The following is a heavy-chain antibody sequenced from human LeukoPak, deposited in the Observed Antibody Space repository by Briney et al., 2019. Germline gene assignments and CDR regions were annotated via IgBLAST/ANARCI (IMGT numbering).Heavy chain of an antibody. V-gene: IGHV3-48*04. CDR2: ISAASRGV. Sequence: PGGSLRLSCAASGFTFSTYSMSWVRQAPGKGLEWISHISAASRGVYYADSVKGRLTISRDNAKKSLYLQMNSLRAEDTAVYFCARVLGCTNGVCHDAFDIWGQGTVVTVSS. CDR1: GFTFSTYS. CDR3: ARVLGCTNGVCHDAFDI. J-gene: IGHJ3*02. D-gene: IGHD2-8*01.